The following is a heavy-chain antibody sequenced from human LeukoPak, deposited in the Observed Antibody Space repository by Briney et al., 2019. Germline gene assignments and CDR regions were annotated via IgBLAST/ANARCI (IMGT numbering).Heavy chain of an antibody. D-gene: IGHD4/OR15-4a*01. CDR2: ISSSSSYI. CDR3: ARDLTDDAFDI. J-gene: IGHJ3*02. Sequence: WVSSISSSSSYIYYADSVKGRFTISRDNAKNSLYLQMNSLRAEDTAVYYCARDLTDDAFDIWGQGTMVTVSS. V-gene: IGHV3-21*01.